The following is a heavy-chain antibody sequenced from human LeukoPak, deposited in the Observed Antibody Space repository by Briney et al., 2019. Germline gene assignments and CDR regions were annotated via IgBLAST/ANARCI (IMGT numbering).Heavy chain of an antibody. Sequence: PGGSLRLSCTASGFTFQDYGMSWVRQVPGKGLEWVAGFNWNGVSTGYAGSLKGRFTISRDNAKRSLYLQMNSLRSDDTALYYCARDLLGFCSGGSCYPYYFDYWGQGTLVTVSS. CDR1: GFTFQDYG. CDR3: ARDLLGFCSGGSCYPYYFDY. D-gene: IGHD2-15*01. CDR2: FNWNGVST. V-gene: IGHV3-20*04. J-gene: IGHJ4*02.